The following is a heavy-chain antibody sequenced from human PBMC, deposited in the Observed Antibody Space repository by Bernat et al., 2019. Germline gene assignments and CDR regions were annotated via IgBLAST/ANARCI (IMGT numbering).Heavy chain of an antibody. CDR3: ARELNGGLEY. D-gene: IGHD1-1*01. Sequence: QVQLVESGGGVVQPGGSLRLSCAASGFTFSTHGMHWVRQAPGKGLEWVAFVRFAGSNQYYADSVKCRFTVSRDNTKNTLFLQMNRVRPGATAMYYCARELNGGLEYWGQGTLVSVSS. CDR1: GFTFSTHG. J-gene: IGHJ4*02. V-gene: IGHV3-30*02. CDR2: VRFAGSNQ.